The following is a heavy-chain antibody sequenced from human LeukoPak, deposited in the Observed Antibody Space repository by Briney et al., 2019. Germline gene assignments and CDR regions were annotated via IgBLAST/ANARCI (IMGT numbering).Heavy chain of an antibody. V-gene: IGHV3-43*02. D-gene: IGHD5-18*01. CDR2: ISGDGAST. Sequence: GGSLRLSCAASGFTFDDYAMHWVRQAPGKGLEWVSLISGDGASTYYADSVKGRFTISRDNSKNSLYLQMNSLRTEDTALYYCAKGWQLWYYFDYWGQGTLVTASS. CDR3: AKGWQLWYYFDY. CDR1: GFTFDDYA. J-gene: IGHJ4*02.